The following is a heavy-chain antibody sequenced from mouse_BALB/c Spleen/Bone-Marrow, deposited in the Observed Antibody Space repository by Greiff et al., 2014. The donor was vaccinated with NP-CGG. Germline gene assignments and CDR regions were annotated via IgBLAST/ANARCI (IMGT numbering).Heavy chain of an antibody. CDR3: VKEGAYYGDYDWYFDV. D-gene: IGHD2-13*01. Sequence: VQLVESGPGLVAPSQSLSITCTVSGFSLTSYDINWIRQPPGKGLEWLGVIWTGGGSNYNSAFMSRLSISKDNSKSQVFLKMNSLQTDDTAIYYCVKEGAYYGDYDWYFDVWDAGTTVTVSS. CDR1: GFSLTSYD. CDR2: IWTGGGS. V-gene: IGHV2-9-2*01. J-gene: IGHJ1*01.